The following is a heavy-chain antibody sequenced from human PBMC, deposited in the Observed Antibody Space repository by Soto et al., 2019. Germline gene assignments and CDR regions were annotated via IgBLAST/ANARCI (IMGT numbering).Heavy chain of an antibody. CDR2: ISSNGDST. V-gene: IGHV3-64*01. CDR3: ARGGIQRLSVGYFDF. Sequence: EVQLVESGGGLVQPGGSLRLSCAAAGFTFSSYAMHWVRQAPGKGLEYVSAISSNGDSTYYANSVKGRFTISRDNSENTLYLQMGSLRADDMAVYYCARGGIQRLSVGYFDFWGQGSKVTVSS. D-gene: IGHD3-3*01. J-gene: IGHJ4*02. CDR1: GFTFSSYA.